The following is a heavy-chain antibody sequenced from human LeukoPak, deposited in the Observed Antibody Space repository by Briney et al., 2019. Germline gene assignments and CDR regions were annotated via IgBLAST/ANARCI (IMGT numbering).Heavy chain of an antibody. Sequence: GGSLRLSCAASGFPFSTHSLNWVRQAPGKGLEWVSAISGSGGSTYYADSVKGRFTISRDNSKNTLYLQMNSLRAEDTAVYYCAKGPVYYWGQGTLVTVSS. D-gene: IGHD2-2*01. J-gene: IGHJ4*02. V-gene: IGHV3-23*01. CDR1: GFPFSTHS. CDR3: AKGPVYY. CDR2: ISGSGGST.